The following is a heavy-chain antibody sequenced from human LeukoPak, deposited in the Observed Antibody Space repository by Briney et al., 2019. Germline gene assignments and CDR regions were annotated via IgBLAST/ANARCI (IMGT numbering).Heavy chain of an antibody. J-gene: IGHJ4*02. Sequence: GGSLRLSCAASGFTFSSYAMSWVRQAPGKGLEWVSAINGSGGSTYYADSVKGRFTISRDNSKNTLYLQMNSLRAEDTAVYYCAKVRTSGSYLDRGPFDYWGQGTLVTVSS. V-gene: IGHV3-23*01. CDR3: AKVRTSGSYLDRGPFDY. CDR1: GFTFSSYA. CDR2: INGSGGST. D-gene: IGHD1-26*01.